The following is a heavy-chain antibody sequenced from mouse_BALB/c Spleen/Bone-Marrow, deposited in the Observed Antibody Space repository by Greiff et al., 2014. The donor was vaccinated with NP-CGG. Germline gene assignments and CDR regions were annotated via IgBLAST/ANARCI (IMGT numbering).Heavy chain of an antibody. CDR1: GYAFSTYW. CDR3: ARGLRAY. V-gene: IGHV1-80*01. J-gene: IGHJ3*01. Sequence: QVQLQQSGAELVRPGSSVKISCKASGYAFSTYWMNWVKQRPRQGLEWIGQIYPGDGDTNYNGKFKGKATLTADKSSSTAYMQLSSLTSEDSAIYFCARGLRAYWSQGTLVTVSA. CDR2: IYPGDGDT.